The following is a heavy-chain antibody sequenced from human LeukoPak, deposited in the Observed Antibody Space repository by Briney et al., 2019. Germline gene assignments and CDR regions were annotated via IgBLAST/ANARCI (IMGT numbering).Heavy chain of an antibody. CDR1: GGSISSYY. V-gene: IGHV4-59*08. Sequence: SETLSLTCTVSGGSISSYYWSWIRQPPGKGLEWIWHIYYSGSTNYNPSLKSRVTISVDTSKNQFSLKLSSVTAADTAVYYCARHQLAYCGGDCYSVEAKHHNWFDPWGRGTLVTVSS. J-gene: IGHJ5*02. CDR3: ARHQLAYCGGDCYSVEAKHHNWFDP. CDR2: IYYSGST. D-gene: IGHD2-21*02.